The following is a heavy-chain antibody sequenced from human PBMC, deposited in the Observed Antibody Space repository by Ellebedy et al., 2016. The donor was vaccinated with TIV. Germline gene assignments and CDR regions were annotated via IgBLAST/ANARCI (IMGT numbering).Heavy chain of an antibody. D-gene: IGHD2-2*01. V-gene: IGHV1-18*01. CDR3: ARDRRDIVVVPAAMFADFYYYGMDV. J-gene: IGHJ6*02. Sequence: ASVKVSCKASGYTFTSYGISWVRQAPGQGLEWMGWVSAYNGNTNYAQKLQGRVTMTTDTSTSTAYMELRSLRSDDTAVYYCARDRRDIVVVPAAMFADFYYYGMDVWGQGTTVTVSS. CDR2: VSAYNGNT. CDR1: GYTFTSYG.